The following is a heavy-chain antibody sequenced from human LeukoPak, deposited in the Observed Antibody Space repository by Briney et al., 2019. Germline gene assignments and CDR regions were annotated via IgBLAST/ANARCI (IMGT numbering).Heavy chain of an antibody. J-gene: IGHJ4*02. Sequence: ASVKVSCKVSGYTLTELSMHWVRQAPGKGLEWMGGFDPEDGETIYAQKFQGRVTMTEDTSTDTAYMELSSLRSEDTAAYYCARLGSYGYYFDYWGQGTLVTVSS. V-gene: IGHV1-24*01. CDR2: FDPEDGET. D-gene: IGHD5-18*01. CDR1: GYTLTELS. CDR3: ARLGSYGYYFDY.